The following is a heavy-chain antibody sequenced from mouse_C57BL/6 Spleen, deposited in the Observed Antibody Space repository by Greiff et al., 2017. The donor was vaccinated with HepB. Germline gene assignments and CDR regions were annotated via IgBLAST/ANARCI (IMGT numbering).Heavy chain of an antibody. CDR3: TSRKLGRRGDMDY. J-gene: IGHJ4*01. V-gene: IGHV1-15*01. CDR2: IDPETGGT. Sequence: QVQLQQSGAELVRPGASVTLSCKASGYTFTDYEMNWVKQTPVHGLEWIGAIDPETGGTAYNQKFKGKAILTADKSSSTAYMELRSLTSEDSAVYYYTSRKLGRRGDMDYWGQGTSVTVSS. CDR1: GYTFTDYE. D-gene: IGHD4-1*01.